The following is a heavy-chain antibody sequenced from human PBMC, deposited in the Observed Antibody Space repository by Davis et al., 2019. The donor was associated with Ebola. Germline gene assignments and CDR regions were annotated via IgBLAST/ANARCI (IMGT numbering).Heavy chain of an antibody. Sequence: MPSETLSLTCSVSGDSISSYYWNWIRQPPGKGPEWVGCIQNGGSPIYHPSLKSRVTLSVDRSTNQFFLKLTSVTAADTAVYYCARSKAAAGFVVSPHYYYYGMDVWGQGTTVTVSS. J-gene: IGHJ6*02. D-gene: IGHD6-13*01. V-gene: IGHV4-4*09. CDR2: IQNGGSP. CDR3: ARSKAAAGFVVSPHYYYYGMDV. CDR1: GDSISSYY.